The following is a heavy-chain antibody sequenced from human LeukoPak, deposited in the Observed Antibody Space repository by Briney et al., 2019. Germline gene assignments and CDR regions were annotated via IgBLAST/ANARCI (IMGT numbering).Heavy chain of an antibody. CDR3: AKDRSSGPHYYYGMDV. V-gene: IGHV3-30*18. D-gene: IGHD3-22*01. CDR1: GFTFSSYG. CDR2: VSYLGDDQ. J-gene: IGHJ6*02. Sequence: GRSLRLSCAASGFTFSSYGIHWVRLSPGKGLEWVAVVSYLGDDQFYAESVKGRFTISRDNSKKTVFLQMNSLRGEDTAVYYCAKDRSSGPHYYYGMDVWGRGTTVIVSS.